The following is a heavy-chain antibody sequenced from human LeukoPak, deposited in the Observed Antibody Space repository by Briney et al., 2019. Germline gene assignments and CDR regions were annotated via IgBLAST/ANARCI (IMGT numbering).Heavy chain of an antibody. CDR2: ISGNGGRT. V-gene: IGHV3-23*01. CDR1: GLTFNNYA. D-gene: IGHD3-10*01. Sequence: GGSLRLSCAASGLTFNNYAMSWVRQAPGKGLEWVGAISGNGGRTYYTDYAKGRFTISRDNPKNTLYLLMNSLSAEDTALYYCAKEQTSSGYFDYWGQGTLVTVSS. CDR3: AKEQTSSGYFDY. J-gene: IGHJ4*02.